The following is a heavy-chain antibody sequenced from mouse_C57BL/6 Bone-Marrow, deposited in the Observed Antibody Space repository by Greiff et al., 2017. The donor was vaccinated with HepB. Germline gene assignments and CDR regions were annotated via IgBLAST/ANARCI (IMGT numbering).Heavy chain of an antibody. D-gene: IGHD2-1*01. Sequence: QVHVKQPGAELVRPGTSVKLSCKASGYTFTSYWMHWVKQRPGQGLEWIGVIDPSDSYTNYNQKFKGKATLTVDTSSSTAYMQLSSLTSEDSAVYYCANYYYGNPWFAYWGQGTLVTVSA. J-gene: IGHJ3*01. V-gene: IGHV1-59*01. CDR3: ANYYYGNPWFAY. CDR2: IDPSDSYT. CDR1: GYTFTSYW.